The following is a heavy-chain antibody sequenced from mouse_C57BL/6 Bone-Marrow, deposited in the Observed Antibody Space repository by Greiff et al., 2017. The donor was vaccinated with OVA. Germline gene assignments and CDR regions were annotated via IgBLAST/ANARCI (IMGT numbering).Heavy chain of an antibody. D-gene: IGHD3-1*01. CDR3: ARLGGFAY. CDR2: IHPNSGST. Sequence: QVQLKQPGAELVQPGASVPLSCQASGYTFTSYWMHWVKQRPGQGLEWIGMIHPNSGSTNYNEKFKSKATLTVDKSSSTAYMQLSSLTSEDSAVYYCARLGGFAYWGQGTLVTVSA. J-gene: IGHJ3*01. CDR1: GYTFTSYW. V-gene: IGHV1-64*01.